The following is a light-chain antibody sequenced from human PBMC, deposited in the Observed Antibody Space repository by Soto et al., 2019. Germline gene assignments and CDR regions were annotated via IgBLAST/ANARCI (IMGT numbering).Light chain of an antibody. V-gene: IGKV3-15*01. CDR2: GAS. CDR1: QSIGTN. CDR3: QQYNSYSRT. J-gene: IGKJ1*01. Sequence: EIVMTQSPATLSVSPGERATLSCRASQSIGTNLAWYQQKPGQAPRLLIYGASTRATGVPARFSGSGSGTEFTLTISSLQPDDFATYYCQQYNSYSRTFGQGTKVDI.